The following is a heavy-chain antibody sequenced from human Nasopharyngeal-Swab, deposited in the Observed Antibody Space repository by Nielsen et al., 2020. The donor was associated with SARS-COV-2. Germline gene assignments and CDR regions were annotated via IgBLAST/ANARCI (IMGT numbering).Heavy chain of an antibody. CDR2: IYPGDSDT. V-gene: IGHV5-51*01. D-gene: IGHD6-13*01. Sequence: VRQMPGKGLEWMGIIYPGDSDTRYSPSFQGQVTISADKSISTAYLQWSSLKASDTAMYYCVAAAGNNYFDYWGQGTLATVSS. CDR3: VAAAGNNYFDY. J-gene: IGHJ4*02.